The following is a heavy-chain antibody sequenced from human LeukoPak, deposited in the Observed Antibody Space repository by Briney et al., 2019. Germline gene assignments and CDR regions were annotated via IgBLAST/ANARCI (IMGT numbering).Heavy chain of an antibody. CDR3: ARQYDSYFYYYLDL. D-gene: IGHD2-2*01. CDR1: GYPINNAYY. J-gene: IGHJ6*03. V-gene: IGHV4-38-2*01. CDR2: LYHPNST. Sequence: SETLSLTCGVSGYPINNAYYWVWIRQPPGKGLEWIGSLYHPNSTYYNPSLKSRVTMSVDTSRNQFSLRLSFVTAADTAVYYCARQYDSYFYYYLDLWGTGTTVTVSS.